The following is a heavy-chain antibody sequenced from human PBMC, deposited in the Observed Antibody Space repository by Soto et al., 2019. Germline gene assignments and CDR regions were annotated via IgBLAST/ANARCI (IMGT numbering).Heavy chain of an antibody. CDR3: ARQRSMDV. CDR1: GFTFNSYS. V-gene: IGHV3-48*01. CDR2: SSSGSNTI. J-gene: IGHJ6*02. Sequence: PGGSLRLSCAASGFTFNSYSMNWVRQAPGRGLEWVSYSSSGSNTIYYADSVKGRFTISRDSAQNSLYLQMNSLTAADTAVYYCARQRSMDVWGQGTTVTVSS.